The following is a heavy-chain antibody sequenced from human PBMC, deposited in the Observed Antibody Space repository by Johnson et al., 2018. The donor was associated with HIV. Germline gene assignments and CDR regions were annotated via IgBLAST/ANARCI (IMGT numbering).Heavy chain of an antibody. CDR3: ATERGVSEWLRRPFDAFDV. Sequence: VQLVESGGGLVQPGGSLRLSCAASGFTFSSYAMHWVRQAPGKGLEWVAVISYDGSNKYYADSVKGRFTISRDDSKNTVYLQMNSLKSDDTAMYYCATERGVSEWLRRPFDAFDVWGQGTMVTVSS. J-gene: IGHJ3*01. D-gene: IGHD3-3*01. CDR2: ISYDGSNK. CDR1: GFTFSSYA. V-gene: IGHV3-30*04.